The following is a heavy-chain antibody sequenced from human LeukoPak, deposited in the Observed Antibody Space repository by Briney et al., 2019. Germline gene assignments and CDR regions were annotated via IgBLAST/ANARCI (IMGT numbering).Heavy chain of an antibody. Sequence: PGGSLRLSCAASGFTFRTYGMHWVRQAPGKGLEWVAFIRNDGTIKYYADSVKGRFTISRDNSKSTLYLQMNSLRAEDTAVYYCAKNPYYDILTGGRYFDLWGRGTLVTVSS. D-gene: IGHD3-9*01. CDR3: AKNPYYDILTGGRYFDL. V-gene: IGHV3-30*02. CDR1: GFTFRTYG. J-gene: IGHJ2*01. CDR2: IRNDGTIK.